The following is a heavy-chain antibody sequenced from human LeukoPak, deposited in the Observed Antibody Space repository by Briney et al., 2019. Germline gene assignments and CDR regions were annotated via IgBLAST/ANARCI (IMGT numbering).Heavy chain of an antibody. V-gene: IGHV3-30*18. J-gene: IGHJ6*02. D-gene: IGHD2-21*02. Sequence: GGSLRLSCAASGFTFSSYGMQWVRQAPGKGLEWVTFISYEGSKKYYADSVKGRFTISRDNSKNSLYLQMNSLRAEDTAVYYCAKDLVLYCGGDCYSWYSYVMDVWGQGTTVTVPS. CDR1: GFTFSSYG. CDR3: AKDLVLYCGGDCYSWYSYVMDV. CDR2: ISYEGSKK.